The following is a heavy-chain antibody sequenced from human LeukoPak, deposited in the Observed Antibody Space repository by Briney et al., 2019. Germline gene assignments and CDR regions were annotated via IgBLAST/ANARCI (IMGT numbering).Heavy chain of an antibody. J-gene: IGHJ6*03. CDR2: INPNSGGT. V-gene: IGHV1-2*02. Sequence: GASVKVSCKASGYTFTGYYMHWVRQAPGQGLEWMGWINPNSGGTNYAQKFQGRVTMTRDTSISTAYMELSRLRSDDTAVYYCARAYYYGSGSPRYYYYYMDVWGKGTTVTVSS. D-gene: IGHD3-10*01. CDR3: ARAYYYGSGSPRYYYYYMDV. CDR1: GYTFTGYY.